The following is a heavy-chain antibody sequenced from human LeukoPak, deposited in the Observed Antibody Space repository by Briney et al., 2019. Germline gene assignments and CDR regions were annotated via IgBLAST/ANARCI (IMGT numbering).Heavy chain of an antibody. V-gene: IGHV1-3*01. CDR2: INAGNGNT. J-gene: IGHJ4*02. Sequence: ASVKVSCKASGYTFTSYAMHWVRQAPGQRLEWMGWINAGNGNTKYSQKFQGRVTITRDTSASTAYMELSSLRSEDTAVYYCARGAWGELLRYFDWLSYPDYWGQGTLVTVSS. CDR1: GYTFTSYA. CDR3: ARGAWGELLRYFDWLSYPDY. D-gene: IGHD3-9*01.